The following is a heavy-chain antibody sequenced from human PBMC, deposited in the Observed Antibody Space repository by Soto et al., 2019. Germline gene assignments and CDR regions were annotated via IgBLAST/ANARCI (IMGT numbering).Heavy chain of an antibody. D-gene: IGHD2-21*01. V-gene: IGHV1-69*02. CDR3: AKSLVFVDHAYMDV. CDR1: GGPCISYI. CDR2: SIPIQGRA. J-gene: IGHJ6*03. Sequence: QVQLVQSGAEVRKPGSSVKVSCEASGGPCISYIFTWVRQAPGQWLEWMGRSIPIQGRADYALKFQDRVTITGDRSTQTVYMELRSLRPEDTALYYCAKSLVFVDHAYMDVWGKGPTVTVSS.